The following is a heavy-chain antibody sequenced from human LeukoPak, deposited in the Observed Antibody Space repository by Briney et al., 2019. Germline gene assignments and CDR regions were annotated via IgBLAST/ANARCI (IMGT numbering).Heavy chain of an antibody. D-gene: IGHD2-8*01. CDR2: INHSGST. J-gene: IGHJ6*03. CDR3: ARARVYASTPVYYYYYYMDV. V-gene: IGHV4-34*01. CDR1: GGSFGGYY. Sequence: SETLSLTCAVYGGSFGGYYWSWIRQPPGKGLEWIGEINHSGSTNYNPSLKSRVTISVDTSKNQFSLKLSSVTAADTAVYYCARARVYASTPVYYYYYYMDVWGKGTTVTVSS.